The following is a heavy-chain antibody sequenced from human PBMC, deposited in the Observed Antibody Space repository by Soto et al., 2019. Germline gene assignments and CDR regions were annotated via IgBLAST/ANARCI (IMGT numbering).Heavy chain of an antibody. J-gene: IGHJ5*02. D-gene: IGHD3-10*01. V-gene: IGHV4-39*01. CDR1: GGSISSSSYY. CDR3: ARYSPELWFGELSWFDP. CDR2: FYYSGST. Sequence: QLQLQESGPGLVKPSETLSLTCTVSGGSISSSSYYWGWIRQPPGKGLEWIGSFYYSGSTYYNPSLKSRVTISVDTSKNQFSLKLSSVTAADTAVYYCARYSPELWFGELSWFDPWGQGTLVTVSS.